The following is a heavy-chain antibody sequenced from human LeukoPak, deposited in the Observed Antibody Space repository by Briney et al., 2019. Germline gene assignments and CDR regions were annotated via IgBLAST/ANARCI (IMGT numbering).Heavy chain of an antibody. D-gene: IGHD3-22*01. CDR1: GFTFNNYA. V-gene: IGHV3-23*01. Sequence: GGSLRLSCAASGFTFNNYAMSWVRQTPAQGLEWVSVISGSGGTTYYADSVKGRFSISRDSSKKTLYLQMNNLRAEDTAVYFCAKIDFDYWGQGTLVTVSS. J-gene: IGHJ4*02. CDR2: ISGSGGTT. CDR3: AKIDFDY.